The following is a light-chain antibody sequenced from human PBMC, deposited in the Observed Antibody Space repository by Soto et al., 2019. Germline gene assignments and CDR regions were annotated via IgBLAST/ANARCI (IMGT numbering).Light chain of an antibody. CDR1: QSVSSY. V-gene: IGKV3-11*01. Sequence: EIVLTQSPATLSLSPGERDTLSCRASQSVSSYLAWYQQKPGQAPRLLIYDASNRATGIPARFSGSGSGTNFTLTISSLEPEDFAVYYCQQRRDWPSFGPATKVDSK. CDR3: QQRRDWPS. J-gene: IGKJ3*01. CDR2: DAS.